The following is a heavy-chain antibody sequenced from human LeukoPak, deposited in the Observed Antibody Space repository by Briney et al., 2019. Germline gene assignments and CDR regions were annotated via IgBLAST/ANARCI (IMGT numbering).Heavy chain of an antibody. CDR2: IYSGGST. J-gene: IGHJ6*02. CDR1: GFTVTSNY. Sequence: GGSLRLSCAASGFTVTSNYMSWVRQAPGEGLEWVSVIYSGGSTYYADSVKGRFTISRDNSKNTLYLQMNSLRAEDTAVYYCARDKKTDDYYYYGMDVWGQGTTVTVSS. V-gene: IGHV3-66*01. CDR3: ARDKKTDDYYYYGMDV.